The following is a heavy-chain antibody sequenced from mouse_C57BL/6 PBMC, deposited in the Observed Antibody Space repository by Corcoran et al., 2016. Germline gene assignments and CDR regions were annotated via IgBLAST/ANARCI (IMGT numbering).Heavy chain of an antibody. Sequence: QILLQQSGTELVQPGASVMISSKASCYTFNEYYINWVEQMPGQGLEWSGWIDPGSGNTKYNEKFKGKDTLTVDTSSSTAYMQLSSLTSEDSAVDFCSREGYGSSYYVDYWGQGTTLTVSS. V-gene: IGHV1-84*01. CDR3: SREGYGSSYYVDY. CDR2: IDPGSGNT. D-gene: IGHD1-1*01. CDR1: CYTFNEYY. J-gene: IGHJ2*01.